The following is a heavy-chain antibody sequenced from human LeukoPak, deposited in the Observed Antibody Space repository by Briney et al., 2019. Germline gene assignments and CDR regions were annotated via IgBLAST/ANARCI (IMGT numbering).Heavy chain of an antibody. D-gene: IGHD3-3*01. J-gene: IGHJ4*02. CDR2: IYYSGST. Sequence: SETLSPTCTVSGGSISSSSYYWGWIRQPPGKGLEWIGSIYYSGSTYYNPSLKSRVTISVDTSKNQFSLKLSSVTAADTAVYYCARAGPKKLYDFWSGTYFDYWGQGTLVTVSS. CDR3: ARAGPKKLYDFWSGTYFDY. V-gene: IGHV4-39*01. CDR1: GGSISSSSYY.